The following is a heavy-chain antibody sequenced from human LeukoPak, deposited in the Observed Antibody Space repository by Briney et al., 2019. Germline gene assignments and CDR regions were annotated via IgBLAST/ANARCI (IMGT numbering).Heavy chain of an antibody. Sequence: ASVKVSCKASGYTFTSYYMHWVRQAPGQGLEWMGIINPSGSSTSYAQKFQGRVTMTRDTSTSTVYMELSSLRSEDTAVYYCARGDYDFWSGYYVARIEDQYYFDYWGQGTLVTVSS. V-gene: IGHV1-46*01. CDR2: INPSGSST. CDR3: ARGDYDFWSGYYVARIEDQYYFDY. CDR1: GYTFTSYY. D-gene: IGHD3-3*01. J-gene: IGHJ4*02.